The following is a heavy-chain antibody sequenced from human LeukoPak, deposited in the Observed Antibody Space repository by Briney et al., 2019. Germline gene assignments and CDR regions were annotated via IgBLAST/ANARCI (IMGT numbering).Heavy chain of an antibody. CDR3: ARDKRSSGWSAGY. J-gene: IGHJ4*02. V-gene: IGHV3-11*01. D-gene: IGHD6-19*01. Sequence: GGSLRLSCSASGFIFTDYYMSWIRQAPGKGLEWVSYISSSGSTIYYADSVKGRFTISRDNAKNSLYLQMNSLRAEDTAVYYCARDKRSSGWSAGYWGQGTLVTVSS. CDR1: GFIFTDYY. CDR2: ISSSGSTI.